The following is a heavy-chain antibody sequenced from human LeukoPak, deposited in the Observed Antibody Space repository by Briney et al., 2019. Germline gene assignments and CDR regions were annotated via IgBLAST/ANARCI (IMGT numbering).Heavy chain of an antibody. CDR3: AKDWDRGTFDI. J-gene: IGHJ3*02. CDR1: GFTFSSYS. D-gene: IGHD1-26*01. V-gene: IGHV3-21*04. CDR2: ISSSSSYI. Sequence: GGSLRPSCAASGFTFSSYSMNWVRQAPGKGLEWVSSISSSSSYIYYADSVKGRFTISRDNAKNSLYLQMNSLRAEDTAVYYCAKDWDRGTFDIWGQGTMVTVSS.